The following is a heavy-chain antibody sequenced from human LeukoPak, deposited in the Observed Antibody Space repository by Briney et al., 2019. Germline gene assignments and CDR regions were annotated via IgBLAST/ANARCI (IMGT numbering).Heavy chain of an antibody. V-gene: IGHV3-74*01. Sequence: SGGSLRLSCAASGFNLRNYWMHWVRQAPGKGLVWISRINIDGSSISYADSMKGRFTISRDNAKNTLYLQMNSLRAEDTAVYYCARDRYDILTGYNPLGAIDIWGQGTMVTVSS. CDR1: GFNLRNYW. D-gene: IGHD3-9*01. CDR2: INIDGSSI. CDR3: ARDRYDILTGYNPLGAIDI. J-gene: IGHJ3*02.